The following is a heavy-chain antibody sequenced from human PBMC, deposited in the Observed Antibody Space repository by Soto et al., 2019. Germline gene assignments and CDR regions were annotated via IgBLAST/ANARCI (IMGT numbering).Heavy chain of an antibody. V-gene: IGHV4-39*01. Sequence: PSETLSLTCTVSGGSISSSSYYWGWIRQPPGKGLEWIGSIYYSGSTYYNPSLKSRVTISVDTSKNQFSLKLSSVTAADTAVYYCASSDYSSYFDYWGQGTLVTVSS. D-gene: IGHD4-4*01. CDR1: GGSISSSSYY. CDR3: ASSDYSSYFDY. CDR2: IYYSGST. J-gene: IGHJ4*02.